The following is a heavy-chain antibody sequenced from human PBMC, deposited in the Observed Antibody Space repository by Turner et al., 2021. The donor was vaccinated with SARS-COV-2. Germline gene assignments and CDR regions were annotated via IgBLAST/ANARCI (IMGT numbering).Heavy chain of an antibody. D-gene: IGHD2-2*01. J-gene: IGHJ3*02. V-gene: IGHV3-74*01. Sequence: EEQLVESGGNLVQSGGSLRLSCVASGFNFRNYWMHWVRQGPGKGLVLVSRINSDGRSISYADSVKGRFSISRDNAKNTLYLQMDSLRAEDTAVYYCARESKSQPPQTDAFDIWGQGTVVSVSS. CDR1: GFNFRNYW. CDR2: INSDGRSI. CDR3: ARESKSQPPQTDAFDI.